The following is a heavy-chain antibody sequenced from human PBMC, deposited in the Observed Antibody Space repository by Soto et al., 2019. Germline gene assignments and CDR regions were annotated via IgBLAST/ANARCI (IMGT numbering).Heavy chain of an antibody. V-gene: IGHV4-59*01. CDR1: GGSISSYY. Sequence: SETLSLTCTVSGGSISSYYWSWIRQPPGKGLEWIGYIYYSGSTNYNPSLKSQVKKSEDTSKNQFSLKLSSVTAADTAVYYCARRWGPTFDFWGQGTLVTVSS. D-gene: IGHD1-26*01. J-gene: IGHJ4*02. CDR3: ARRWGPTFDF. CDR2: IYYSGST.